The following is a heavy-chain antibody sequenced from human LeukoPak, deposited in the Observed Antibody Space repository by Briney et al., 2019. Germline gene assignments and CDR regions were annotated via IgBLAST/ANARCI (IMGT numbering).Heavy chain of an antibody. CDR2: ISNTGGSA. Sequence: GGSLRLSCAASGFSFSNYGMSWVRQAPGKGLQWVSTISNTGGSAYYADSVKGRFTISRDNSNNALYLQMNSLRAEDSAVYYCAKTEYTYGYDGAFDIWGQGTMVAVSS. J-gene: IGHJ3*02. CDR1: GFSFSNYG. CDR3: AKTEYTYGYDGAFDI. D-gene: IGHD5-18*01. V-gene: IGHV3-23*01.